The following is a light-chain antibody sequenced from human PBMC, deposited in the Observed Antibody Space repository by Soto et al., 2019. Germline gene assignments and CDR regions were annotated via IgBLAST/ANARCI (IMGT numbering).Light chain of an antibody. J-gene: IGKJ4*01. CDR1: QSVSSK. Sequence: EIVMTQSPATLSLSPGQRATLSCRASQSVSSKLAWYQQKPGQAPRLLIHGATTRATGIPARFSGSGSGTEFTLTISSLEPEDFAVYYCQQRSNWLTFGGGTKVDI. CDR2: GAT. CDR3: QQRSNWLT. V-gene: IGKV3-15*01.